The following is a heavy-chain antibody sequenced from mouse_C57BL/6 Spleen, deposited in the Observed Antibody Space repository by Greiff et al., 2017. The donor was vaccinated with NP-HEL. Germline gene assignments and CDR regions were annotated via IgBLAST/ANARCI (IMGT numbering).Heavy chain of an antibody. CDR1: GYTFTSYG. CDR2: IYPRSGNT. Sequence: QVQLKQSGAELARPGASVKLSCKASGYTFTSYGISWVKQRTGQGLEWIGEIYPRSGNTYYNEKFKSKATLTADKSSSTAYMELRSLTSEDSAVYCCSLRGYDGGDYWGQGTTLTVSS. D-gene: IGHD2-2*01. CDR3: SLRGYDGGDY. J-gene: IGHJ2*01. V-gene: IGHV1-81*01.